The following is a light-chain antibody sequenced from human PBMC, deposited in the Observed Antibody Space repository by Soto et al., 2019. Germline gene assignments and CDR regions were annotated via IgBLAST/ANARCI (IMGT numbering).Light chain of an antibody. CDR2: DAS. CDR3: QQYNKWPPIT. J-gene: IGKJ5*01. CDR1: QSVSSY. V-gene: IGKV3-11*01. Sequence: EIVLTQSPVALSLSPGERATLSCMASQSVSSYLAWYQQNPGQAPRLLXYDASNRATGIPARFSGGGSGTDLTLTIDNLETEDFAVYYCQQYNKWPPITFGQGTRLEIK.